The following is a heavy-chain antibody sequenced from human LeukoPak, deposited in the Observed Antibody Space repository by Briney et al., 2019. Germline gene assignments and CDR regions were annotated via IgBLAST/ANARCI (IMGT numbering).Heavy chain of an antibody. CDR3: VKDRSSSWSFDY. J-gene: IGHJ4*02. CDR2: ISYDGSRI. Sequence: GGSLRLSCAASGFTFSSYAMHWVRQAPGKGLEWVAVISYDGSRIYYADSVKGRFTVSRDNSKSTLNLQMNSLRAEDTAVYYCVKDRSSSWSFDYWGQGTLVTVSS. CDR1: GFTFSSYA. D-gene: IGHD6-13*01. V-gene: IGHV3-30*04.